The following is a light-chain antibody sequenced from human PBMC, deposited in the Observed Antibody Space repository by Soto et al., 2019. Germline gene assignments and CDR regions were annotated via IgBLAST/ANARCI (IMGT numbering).Light chain of an antibody. CDR1: SSDVGGYNY. CDR3: SSCTSSSLYV. Sequence: QSVLTQPASVSGSPEQSITISCTGTSSDVGGYNYVSWYQQHPGKAPKLMIYEVSNRPSGVSNRFSGSKSGNTASLTISGLQAEDEADYYCSSCTSSSLYVFGTGTKVTVL. CDR2: EVS. J-gene: IGLJ1*01. V-gene: IGLV2-14*01.